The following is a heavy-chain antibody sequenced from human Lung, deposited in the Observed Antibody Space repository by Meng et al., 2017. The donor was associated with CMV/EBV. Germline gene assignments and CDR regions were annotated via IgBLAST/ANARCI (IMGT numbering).Heavy chain of an antibody. CDR2: IIPILGIA. D-gene: IGHD3-3*01. J-gene: IGHJ4*02. Sequence: QVQLGEPGAEVKKPGSSVKVPCKASGGTFSSSTISWVRQAPGQGLEWMGRIIPILGIANYAQKFQGRVTITADKSTSTAYMELSSLRSEDTAVYYCASSIFGVVIISPLGYWGQGTLVTVSS. CDR1: GGTFSSST. V-gene: IGHV1-69*02. CDR3: ASSIFGVVIISPLGY.